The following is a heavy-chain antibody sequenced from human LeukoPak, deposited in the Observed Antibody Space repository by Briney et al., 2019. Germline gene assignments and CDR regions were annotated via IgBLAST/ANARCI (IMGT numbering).Heavy chain of an antibody. CDR1: GYSISSGYY. J-gene: IGHJ6*03. V-gene: IGHV4-38-2*02. Sequence: SETLSLTCTVSGYSISSGYYWGWIRQPPGKGLEWIGSIYHSGSTYYNPSLKSRVTISVDTSKNQFSLKLSSVTAADTAVYYCARDNDGSGTYYMDVWGKGTTVTVSS. CDR2: IYHSGST. D-gene: IGHD3-10*01. CDR3: ARDNDGSGTYYMDV.